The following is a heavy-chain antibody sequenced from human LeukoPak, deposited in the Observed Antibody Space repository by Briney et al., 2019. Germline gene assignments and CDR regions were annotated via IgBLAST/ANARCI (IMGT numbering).Heavy chain of an antibody. D-gene: IGHD1-26*01. Sequence: PSQTLSLTCAISGDSVSSNSAAWNWIRQAPSRGLEWLGRTYYRSKWYNDYAVSVKSRIAINPDTSKNQFSLQLSSVTPEDTAVYYCARDRSGSYSLGFDYWGQGTLVTVSS. V-gene: IGHV6-1*01. CDR3: ARDRSGSYSLGFDY. J-gene: IGHJ4*02. CDR2: TYYRSKWYN. CDR1: GDSVSSNSAA.